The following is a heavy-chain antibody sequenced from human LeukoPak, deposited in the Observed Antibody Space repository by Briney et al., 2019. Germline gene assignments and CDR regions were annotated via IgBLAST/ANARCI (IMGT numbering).Heavy chain of an antibody. V-gene: IGHV4-39*01. CDR1: GGSISSSSYY. Sequence: PSETLSLTCTVSGGSISSSSYYWGWIRQPPGKGLEWIGNIYYSGSTYYNPSLKSRVTMSVDTSKNQFSLKLSSVTAADTAVYYCARLIAVAGHILDYWGQGTLVTVSS. CDR2: IYYSGST. CDR3: ARLIAVAGHILDY. D-gene: IGHD6-19*01. J-gene: IGHJ4*02.